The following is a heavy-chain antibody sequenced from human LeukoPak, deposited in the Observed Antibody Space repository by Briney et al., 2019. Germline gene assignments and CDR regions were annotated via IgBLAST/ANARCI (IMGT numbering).Heavy chain of an antibody. J-gene: IGHJ4*02. CDR2: INHSGST. CDR1: GGSFSGYY. Sequence: SETLSLTCAVYGGSFSGYYWSWIRQPPGKGLEWIGEINHSGSTNYNPSLKSRVTISVDTSKNQFSLELSSVTAEDTAVYYCATLKRWGQGTLVTVSS. V-gene: IGHV4-34*01. CDR3: ATLKR.